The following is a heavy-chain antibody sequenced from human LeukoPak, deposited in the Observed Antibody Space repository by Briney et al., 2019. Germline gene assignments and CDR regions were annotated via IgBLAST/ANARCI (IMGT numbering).Heavy chain of an antibody. Sequence: GGSLTLPCAASGFTFGDYWMSWLRQAPGKGLEWVANIKQDGREKYYVDSLKGRFTISKDNAQNSLSLQMNRLRAEDTAVYYCARSSLRAFDYWGQGILITVSS. CDR2: IKQDGREK. CDR1: GFTFGDYW. J-gene: IGHJ4*02. D-gene: IGHD3-10*01. V-gene: IGHV3-7*04. CDR3: ARSSLRAFDY.